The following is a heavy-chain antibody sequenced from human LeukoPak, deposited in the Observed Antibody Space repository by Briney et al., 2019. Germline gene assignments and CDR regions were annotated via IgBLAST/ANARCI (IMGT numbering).Heavy chain of an antibody. CDR3: ARVRDGYLYYFDY. Sequence: GGSLRLSCAASGFTFSSYDMHWVRHATGKGLEWVPAIGTAGDAYYPGSVKGRFTISRENAKNSLYLQMNSLRAGDTAVYYCARVRDGYLYYFDYWGQGTLVTVSS. CDR1: GFTFSSYD. D-gene: IGHD5-24*01. CDR2: IGTAGDA. J-gene: IGHJ4*02. V-gene: IGHV3-13*01.